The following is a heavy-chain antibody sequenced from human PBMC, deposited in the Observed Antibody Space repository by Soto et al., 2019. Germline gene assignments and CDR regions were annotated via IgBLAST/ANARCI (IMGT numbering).Heavy chain of an antibody. Sequence: SVKVSCKASGGTFSSYAISWVRQAPGQGLEWMGGIIPIFGTANYAQKFQGRVTMTEDTSTDTAYMELSSLRSEDTAVYYCATDIPGYDFWSGYYKGAFDIWGQGTMVTVSS. V-gene: IGHV1-69*06. D-gene: IGHD3-3*01. J-gene: IGHJ3*02. CDR2: IIPIFGTA. CDR1: GGTFSSYA. CDR3: ATDIPGYDFWSGYYKGAFDI.